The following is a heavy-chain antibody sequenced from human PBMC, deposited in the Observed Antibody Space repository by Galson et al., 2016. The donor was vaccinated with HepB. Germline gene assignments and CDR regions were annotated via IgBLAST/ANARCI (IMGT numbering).Heavy chain of an antibody. Sequence: SETLSLTCTVSGGSISTYYWSWIRQPPGEGLEWIAFSHYSGATSYSPSLNSRVTISVDTSKNQFSLRLRSVTAADAAVYYCARVEAVKRAFDIWGQGTMVTMSS. CDR3: ARVEAVKRAFDI. V-gene: IGHV4-59*01. CDR1: GGSISTYY. D-gene: IGHD5-24*01. CDR2: SHYSGAT. J-gene: IGHJ3*02.